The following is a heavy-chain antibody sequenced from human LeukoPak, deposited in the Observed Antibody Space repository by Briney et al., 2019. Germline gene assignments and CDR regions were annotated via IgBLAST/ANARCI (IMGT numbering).Heavy chain of an antibody. CDR2: IKSKTDGGTT. V-gene: IGHV3-15*01. D-gene: IGHD3-16*01. CDR3: SVDYVWGSPD. J-gene: IGHJ4*02. Sequence: GGSLRLSCAGSGFIFNNAWMSWVRQAPGKGLEWVGRIKSKTDGGTTDYAAPVKGRFTISRDDSKNTLYLQMNSLKTEDTAVYYCSVDYVWGSPDWGQGTLVTVSS. CDR1: GFIFNNAW.